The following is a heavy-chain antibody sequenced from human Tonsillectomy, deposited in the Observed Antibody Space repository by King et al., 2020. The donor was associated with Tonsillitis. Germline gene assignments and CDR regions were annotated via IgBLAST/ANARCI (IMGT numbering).Heavy chain of an antibody. Sequence: VQLVESGGGLVQPGGSLRLSCAASGFTFSTYEMNWVRQAPGKGLEWVSYITGSASTTYYADSVKGRFTISRDNAKNSLYLQMNSLRAEDTAVYYCARVPLFGGGSYFDYWGQGTLVTVSS. CDR1: GFTFSTYE. D-gene: IGHD1-26*01. J-gene: IGHJ4*02. V-gene: IGHV3-48*03. CDR2: ITGSASTT. CDR3: ARVPLFGGGSYFDY.